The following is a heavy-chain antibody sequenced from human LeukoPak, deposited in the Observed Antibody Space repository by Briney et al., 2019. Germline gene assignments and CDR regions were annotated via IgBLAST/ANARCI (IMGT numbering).Heavy chain of an antibody. J-gene: IGHJ4*02. CDR2: ISGSGAAI. Sequence: GGSRRLSCVGSGFIFSDFYMSWIRQAPGKGLEWVGYISGSGAAIDYADSVKGRFTISRDNAKISLYLQMNSLTAEDTASYYCARDPQGYIGSTWTIWGQGTLVTVSS. D-gene: IGHD6-13*01. CDR3: ARDPQGYIGSTWTI. V-gene: IGHV3-11*01. CDR1: GFIFSDFY.